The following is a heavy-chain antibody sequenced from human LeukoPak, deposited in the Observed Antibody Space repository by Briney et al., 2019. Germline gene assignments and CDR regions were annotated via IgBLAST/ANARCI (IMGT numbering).Heavy chain of an antibody. V-gene: IGHV1-46*01. CDR2: VNPSGGST. CDR3: ARVPAVAGIFDY. D-gene: IGHD6-19*01. Sequence: ASVKVSCKASGYTFTSYYMHWVRQAPGQGLEWMGIVNPSGGSTSYAQKFQGRVTMTRDTSTSTVYMELSSLRSEDTAVYYCARVPAVAGIFDYWGQGTLVTVSS. J-gene: IGHJ4*02. CDR1: GYTFTSYY.